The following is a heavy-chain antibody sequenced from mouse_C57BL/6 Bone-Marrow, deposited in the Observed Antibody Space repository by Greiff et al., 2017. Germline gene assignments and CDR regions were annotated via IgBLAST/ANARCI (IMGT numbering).Heavy chain of an antibody. CDR2: IHPSDSDT. CDR3: TIGGYPQYFDV. J-gene: IGHJ1*03. V-gene: IGHV1-74*01. Sequence: QVQLQQPGAELVKPGASVKVSCKASGYTFTSYWMHWVKQRPGQGLEWIGRIHPSDSDTNYNQKFKGKATLTVDTSSSTAYMQLSSLTSEDSAVYYCTIGGYPQYFDVWGTGTTVTVSS. CDR1: GYTFTSYW. D-gene: IGHD3-2*02.